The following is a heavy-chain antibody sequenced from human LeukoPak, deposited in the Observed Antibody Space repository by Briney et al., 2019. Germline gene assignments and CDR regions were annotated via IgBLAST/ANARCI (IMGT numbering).Heavy chain of an antibody. CDR2: IYTSGST. CDR1: GGSISSYY. CDR3: ARGEITIFPGAFDI. D-gene: IGHD3-3*01. V-gene: IGHV4-4*07. J-gene: IGHJ3*02. Sequence: SETLSLTCTVSGGSISSYYWSWIRQPAGKGLEWIGRIYTSGSTNYNPSLKSRVTMSVDTSKNQFSLKLSSVTAADTAVYYCARGEITIFPGAFDIWGQGTMVTVSS.